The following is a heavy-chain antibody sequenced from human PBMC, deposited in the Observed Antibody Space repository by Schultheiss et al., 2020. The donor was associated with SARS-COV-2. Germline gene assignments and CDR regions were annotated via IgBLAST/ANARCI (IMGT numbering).Heavy chain of an antibody. D-gene: IGHD2/OR15-2a*01. V-gene: IGHV1-2*02. CDR3: ARLLHFYETSDY. CDR1: GYTFTGYY. CDR2: INPNSGGT. Sequence: ASVKVSCKASGYTFTGYYMHWVRQAPGQGLEWMGWINPNSGGTNYAQKFQGRVTMTRDTSISTAYMELRSLRSDDTAVYYCARLLHFYETSDYWGQGTRVTVSS. J-gene: IGHJ4*02.